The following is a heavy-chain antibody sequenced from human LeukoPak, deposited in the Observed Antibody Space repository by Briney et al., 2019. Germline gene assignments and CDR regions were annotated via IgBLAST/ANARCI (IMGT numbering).Heavy chain of an antibody. CDR1: GGSISSSSYY. CDR2: IYYSGST. J-gene: IGHJ4*02. CDR3: ARHATWGFGELLSYYFDY. Sequence: SETLSLTCTVSGGSISSSSYYWSWIRQPPGKGLEWIGYIYYSGSTNYNPSLKSRVTISVDTSKNQFSLKLSSVTAADTAVYYCARHATWGFGELLSYYFDYWGQGTLVTVSS. V-gene: IGHV4-61*05. D-gene: IGHD3-10*01.